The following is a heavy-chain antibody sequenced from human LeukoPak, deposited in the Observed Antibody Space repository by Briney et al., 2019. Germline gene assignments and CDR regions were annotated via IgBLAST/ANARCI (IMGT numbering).Heavy chain of an antibody. V-gene: IGHV3-23*01. CDR3: AKGIETQYYYGSGSYYYFDY. J-gene: IGHJ4*02. CDR1: GFTFSSHA. CDR2: ISSSGGTT. D-gene: IGHD3-10*01. Sequence: GGSLRLSCAASGFTFSSHAMSWVRQAPGKGLEWVSGISSSGGTTYYADSVKGRFTISRDNSKNTLYLQMNSLGAEDTAVYYCAKGIETQYYYGSGSYYYFDYWGQGTLVTVS.